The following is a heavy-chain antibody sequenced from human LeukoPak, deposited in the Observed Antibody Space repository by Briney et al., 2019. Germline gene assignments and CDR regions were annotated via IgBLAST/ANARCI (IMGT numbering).Heavy chain of an antibody. CDR3: ARARNYYDSSGYYCY. Sequence: TSSETLSLTCAVYGGSFSGYYWSWIRQPPGKGLEWIGEINHSGSTNYNPSLKSRVTISVDTSKNQFSLKLSSVTAADTAVYYCARARNYYDSSGYYCYWGQGTLVTVSS. V-gene: IGHV4-34*01. J-gene: IGHJ4*02. D-gene: IGHD3-22*01. CDR2: INHSGST. CDR1: GGSFSGYY.